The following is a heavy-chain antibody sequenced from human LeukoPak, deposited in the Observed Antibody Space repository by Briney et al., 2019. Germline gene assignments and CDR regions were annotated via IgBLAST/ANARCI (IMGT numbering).Heavy chain of an antibody. Sequence: SVKVDCKASGGTFSSYAISWVRQAPGQGLEWMGGIIPIFGRANYAQKFQGRVTITADESTSTAYMELSSLRSEDTAVYYCAKGPNPYSSEHDYWGQGTLVTVSS. V-gene: IGHV1-69*13. CDR3: AKGPNPYSSEHDY. CDR1: GGTFSSYA. D-gene: IGHD6-19*01. J-gene: IGHJ4*02. CDR2: IIPIFGRA.